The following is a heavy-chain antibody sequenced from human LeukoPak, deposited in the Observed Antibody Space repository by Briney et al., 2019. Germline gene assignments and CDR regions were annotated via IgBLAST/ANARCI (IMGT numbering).Heavy chain of an antibody. CDR3: ARGAPIDYYDSSGYLNY. CDR2: INPSGGST. D-gene: IGHD3-22*01. Sequence: ASVKVSCKASGYTFTSYYMHWVRQAPGQGLEWMGIINPSGGSTSYAQKFQGRVTMTRDTSTSTAYMELSSLRSEDTAVYYCARGAPIDYYDSSGYLNYWGQGTLVTVSS. CDR1: GYTFTSYY. V-gene: IGHV1-46*01. J-gene: IGHJ4*02.